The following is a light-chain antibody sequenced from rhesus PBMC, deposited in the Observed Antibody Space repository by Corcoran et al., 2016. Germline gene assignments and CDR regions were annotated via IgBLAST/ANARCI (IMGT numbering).Light chain of an antibody. CDR1: QSLLDSEDGNTY. V-gene: IGKV2-104*02. Sequence: DIVMTQTPLSLPVTPGEPASISCRSSQSLLDSEDGNTYLDWYLQKQVQSPLPLIYEVSNRASGVPDRLSGRGSETDVTRKSSRVEAEDVGVYDCMQALEFPTWTFGQGTKVEIK. CDR3: MQALEFPTWT. J-gene: IGKJ1*01. CDR2: EVS.